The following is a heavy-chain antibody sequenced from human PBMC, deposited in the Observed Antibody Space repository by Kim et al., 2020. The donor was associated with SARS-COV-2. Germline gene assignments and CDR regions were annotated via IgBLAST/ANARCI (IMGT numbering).Heavy chain of an antibody. CDR2: IYYSGTT. D-gene: IGHD6-13*01. V-gene: IGHV4-59*13. Sequence: SETLSLTCTVSGASIATYFCSWIRQPPGKGLEWIGYIYYSGTTKYNPSLQSRVTISVDMSKNQFSLKLSSVTAADTAVYYCARGRSSYLWGQGTLVTVSS. CDR3: ARGRSSYL. J-gene: IGHJ5*02. CDR1: GASIATYF.